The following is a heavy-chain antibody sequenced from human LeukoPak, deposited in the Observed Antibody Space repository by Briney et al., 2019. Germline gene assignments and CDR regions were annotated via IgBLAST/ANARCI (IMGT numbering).Heavy chain of an antibody. V-gene: IGHV3-30*18. D-gene: IGHD6-13*01. CDR3: AKDYDIAAAAHYLGY. CDR2: VSYDGRDK. J-gene: IGHJ4*02. Sequence: LPGGSLRLSCAASGFTFSSYGMHWVRQAPGKGLEWVAVVSYDGRDKYHADSVKGRFTISRDNSKNALYLQMNSLRAEDTAVYYCAKDYDIAAAAHYLGYWGQGTLASVSS. CDR1: GFTFSSYG.